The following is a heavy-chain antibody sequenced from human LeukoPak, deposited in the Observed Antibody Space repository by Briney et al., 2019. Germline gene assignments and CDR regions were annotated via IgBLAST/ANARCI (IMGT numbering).Heavy chain of an antibody. CDR1: GGSISSFY. CDR3: ARWTTYYDMPPAFDI. V-gene: IGHV4-4*07. Sequence: SETLSLTCTVSGGSISSFYWSWIRQPAGKGLEWIGRIYISGSTNFNPSLKSRLTMSVDTSKNQFSLKLSSVTAADTAVYYCARWTTYYDMPPAFDIWGQGTMVTVSS. CDR2: IYISGST. J-gene: IGHJ3*02. D-gene: IGHD3-9*01.